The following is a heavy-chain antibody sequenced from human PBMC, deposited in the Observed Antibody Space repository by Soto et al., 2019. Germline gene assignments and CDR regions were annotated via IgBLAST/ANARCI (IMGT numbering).Heavy chain of an antibody. CDR3: AREVFRYFDL. CDR2: ISAYNANT. Sequence: QVHLVQSGAEVKKPGASVKVSCKASGYTLTRYGITWVRQAPGQGLEWMGSISAYNANTNNAQKLQGRLTMTTDTSPSTAYMELRSLTSDGTAVYYCAREVFRYFDLWCRGTLVSVSS. CDR1: GYTLTRYG. V-gene: IGHV1-18*01. J-gene: IGHJ2*01. D-gene: IGHD1-20*01.